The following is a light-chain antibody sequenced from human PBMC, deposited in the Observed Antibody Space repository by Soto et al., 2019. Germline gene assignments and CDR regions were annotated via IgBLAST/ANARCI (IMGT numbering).Light chain of an antibody. CDR1: QSVSSSY. V-gene: IGKV3-20*01. Sequence: EFVLTQSPGTLSLSPGERATLSCRASQSVSSSYLAWYQQKPGQAPRLLIYGASSRATGIPDRFSGSGSGTDFPLTISRLEPEDFAVYYCQQYGSSPTFGQGTRLQI. CDR3: QQYGSSPT. J-gene: IGKJ5*01. CDR2: GAS.